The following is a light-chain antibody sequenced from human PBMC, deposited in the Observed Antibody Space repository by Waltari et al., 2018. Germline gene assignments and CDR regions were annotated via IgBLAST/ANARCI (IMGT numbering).Light chain of an antibody. J-gene: IGLJ1*01. CDR3: KSYTSGLTYV. V-gene: IGLV2-14*03. CDR1: NRDVGAFKH. Sequence: QSALTQPASVSGSPGQSITISCPGTNRDVGAFKHLSWYQQLPGRAPKVMLFDVRNRPSGVSNRFSGSKSGNTASLTISGLQAEDEADYYCKSYTSGLTYVFGTGTKVTVL. CDR2: DVR.